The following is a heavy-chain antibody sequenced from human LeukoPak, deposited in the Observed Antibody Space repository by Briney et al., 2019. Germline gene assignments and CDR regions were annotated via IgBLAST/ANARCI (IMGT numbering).Heavy chain of an antibody. CDR3: ARDLGEWEPLLYYYMDV. D-gene: IGHD1-26*01. CDR2: IYTSGST. CDR1: GGSISSGSYY. J-gene: IGHJ6*03. Sequence: SETLSLTCTVSGGSISSGSYYWSWIRQPAGTGLEWIGRIYTSGSTNYNPSLKSRVTISLDTSKNQFSLKLTSVTAADTAVYYCARDLGEWEPLLYYYMDVWGKGTTVTVSS. V-gene: IGHV4-61*02.